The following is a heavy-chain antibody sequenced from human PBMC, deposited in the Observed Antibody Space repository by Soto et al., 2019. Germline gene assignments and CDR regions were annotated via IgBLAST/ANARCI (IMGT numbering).Heavy chain of an antibody. CDR2: INPNSGGA. V-gene: IGHV1-2*04. Sequence: ASVKVSCKASGYTFTGYYMHWVRQAPGQGLEWMGWINPNSGGANYAQKFQGWVTMTRDTSISTAYMELSRLRSDDTAVYYCAREDIRYYGMDVWGQGTTVTVSS. D-gene: IGHD2-15*01. J-gene: IGHJ6*02. CDR1: GYTFTGYY. CDR3: AREDIRYYGMDV.